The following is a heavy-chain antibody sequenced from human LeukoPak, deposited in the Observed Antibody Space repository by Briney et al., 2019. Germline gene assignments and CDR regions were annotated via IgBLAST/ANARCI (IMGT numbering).Heavy chain of an antibody. Sequence: GGSLRLSCAASGFTFSSYWMHWVRQAPGKGLVWVSRINSDGSSTSYADSVKGRFTISRDNAKNTLYLQMNSLRAEDTAVYYCARVPPRLRATTLRFGSDLDYWGQGTLVTVSS. CDR2: INSDGSST. CDR3: ARVPPRLRATTLRFGSDLDY. J-gene: IGHJ4*02. D-gene: IGHD1-26*01. CDR1: GFTFSSYW. V-gene: IGHV3-74*01.